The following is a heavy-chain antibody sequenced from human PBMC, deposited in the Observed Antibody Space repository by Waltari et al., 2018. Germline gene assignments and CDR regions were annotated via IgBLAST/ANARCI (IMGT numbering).Heavy chain of an antibody. D-gene: IGHD7-27*01. CDR3: ARAHGEY. CDR2: IIPILGIA. V-gene: IGHV1-69*04. CDR1: GGTFGSYA. J-gene: IGHJ4*02. Sequence: QVQLVQSGAEVKKPGSSVTVSCKASGGTFGSYAIHWVRQAPGQGLEWMGRIIPILGIANYAQKFQGRVTITADKSTSTAYMELSSLRSEDTAVYYCARAHGEYWGQGTLVTVSS.